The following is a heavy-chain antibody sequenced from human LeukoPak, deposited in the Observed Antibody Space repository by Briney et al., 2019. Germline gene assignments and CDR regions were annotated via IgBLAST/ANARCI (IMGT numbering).Heavy chain of an antibody. D-gene: IGHD2-15*01. J-gene: IGHJ3*02. V-gene: IGHV1-46*01. CDR2: INPSGGST. CDR3: AREFLLSSYAFDI. CDR1: GYTFTSYS. Sequence: ASVKVSCKASGYTFTSYSMHWVRQAPGQGLEWMGIINPSGGSTSYAQNFQGRVTVTRGMSTSTVYMGLSSLRSEDTAVYYCAREFLLSSYAFDIWGQGTMVTVSS.